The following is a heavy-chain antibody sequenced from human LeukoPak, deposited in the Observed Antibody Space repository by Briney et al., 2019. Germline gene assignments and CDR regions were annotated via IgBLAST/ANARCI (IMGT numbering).Heavy chain of an antibody. Sequence: PGRSLRLSCEASGFTFSRYGMHWVRQAPGKGLEWVASLWYDETKYYADSVKGRFTISRDNFKNTLNLQMDSLRAEDTAIYYCARARDNYDNSGFSALDLWGQGTLVSVSS. D-gene: IGHD3-22*01. V-gene: IGHV3-33*08. CDR2: LWYDETK. J-gene: IGHJ5*02. CDR1: GFTFSRYG. CDR3: ARARDNYDNSGFSALDL.